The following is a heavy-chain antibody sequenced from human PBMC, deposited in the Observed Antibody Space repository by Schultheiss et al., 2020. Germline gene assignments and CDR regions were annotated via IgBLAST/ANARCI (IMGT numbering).Heavy chain of an antibody. CDR3: ASSYRGYSGYDYNY. V-gene: IGHV3-48*01. CDR2: ISSSGSTI. Sequence: GGSLRLSCTASGFTFGDYAMHWVRQAPGKGLEWVSYISSSGSTIYYADSVKGRFTISRDNSKNTLYLQMNSLRAEDTAVYYCASSYRGYSGYDYNYWGQGTLVTVSS. D-gene: IGHD5-12*01. J-gene: IGHJ4*02. CDR1: GFTFGDYA.